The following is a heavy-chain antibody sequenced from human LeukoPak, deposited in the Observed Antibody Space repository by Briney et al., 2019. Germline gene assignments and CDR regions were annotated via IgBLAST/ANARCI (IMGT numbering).Heavy chain of an antibody. D-gene: IGHD3-22*01. CDR1: GFTFSSYW. CDR2: IKQDGSEK. Sequence: PGGSLRLSCAASGFTFSSYWMSWVRQAPGKGLEWVANIKQDGSEKYYVDSVKGRFTISRDNAKNSLYLQMNSLRAEDTAVYYCARDKRWWLSLDMDVWGKGTTVTVSS. CDR3: ARDKRWWLSLDMDV. J-gene: IGHJ6*03. V-gene: IGHV3-7*01.